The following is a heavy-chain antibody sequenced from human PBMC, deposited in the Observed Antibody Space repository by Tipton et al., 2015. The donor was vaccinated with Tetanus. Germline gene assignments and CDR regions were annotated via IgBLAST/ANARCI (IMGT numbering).Heavy chain of an antibody. CDR2: INHSGST. J-gene: IGHJ4*02. D-gene: IGHD3-3*01. CDR3: AEGALYVDFWSVPSRGVYGS. V-gene: IGHV4-34*01. Sequence: TLSLTCAVYGGPFSGYYWSWIRQPPGKGLEWIGEINHSGSTNYNPSLKSRVTISVDTSKNQFSLKLSSVTAADTAVYYCAEGALYVDFWSVPSRGVYGSRGQRTLVPVSS. CDR1: GGPFSGYY.